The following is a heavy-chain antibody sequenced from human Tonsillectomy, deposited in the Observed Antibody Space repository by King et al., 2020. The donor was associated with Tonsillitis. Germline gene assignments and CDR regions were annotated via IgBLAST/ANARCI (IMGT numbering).Heavy chain of an antibody. CDR1: GFTFSSYG. CDR3: AKDLGGDYFDY. J-gene: IGHJ4*02. CDR2: IRYDGSKK. V-gene: IGHV3-30*02. Sequence: VQLVESGGGVVQPGGSLRLSCAASGFTFSSYGMHWVRQAPGNGLEWVAFIRYDGSKKDFGDSVKGRFTISRDNSKNTLYLQMNSLRAEDTAVYYCAKDLGGDYFDYRGQGTLVTVSS. D-gene: IGHD4-17*01.